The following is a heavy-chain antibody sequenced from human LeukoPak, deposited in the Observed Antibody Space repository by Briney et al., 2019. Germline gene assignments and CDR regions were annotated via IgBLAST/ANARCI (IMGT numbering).Heavy chain of an antibody. Sequence: GGSLRLSCAASGFTFSTYEMNWVRQAPGKGLEWVSYITSSSSTIYYADSVKGRFTISRDNAKNSLYLQMNSLRDEDTAVYYCAGSKYFDYWGQGTLVTVSS. CDR3: AGSKYFDY. J-gene: IGHJ4*02. CDR1: GFTFSTYE. V-gene: IGHV3-48*03. CDR2: ITSSSSTI.